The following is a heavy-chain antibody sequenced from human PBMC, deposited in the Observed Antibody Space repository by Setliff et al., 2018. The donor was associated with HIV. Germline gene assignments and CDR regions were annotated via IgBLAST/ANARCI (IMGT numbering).Heavy chain of an antibody. V-gene: IGHV4-4*08. CDR3: ARESYGSGTYDY. CDR2: IYTSGST. CDR1: GGSISSYY. J-gene: IGHJ4*02. Sequence: PSETLSLTCTVSGGSISSYYWSWIRQPPGKALEWIGYIYTSGSTNYNPSLKSRVTISIDTSKKQFSLRLTSVTAADSAVYYCARESYGSGTYDYWGQGTLVTVS. D-gene: IGHD3-10*01.